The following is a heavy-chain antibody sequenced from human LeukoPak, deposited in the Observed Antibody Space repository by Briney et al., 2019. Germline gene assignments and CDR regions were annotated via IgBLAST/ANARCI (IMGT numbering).Heavy chain of an antibody. J-gene: IGHJ4*02. CDR1: GYTFTSYY. D-gene: IGHD3-10*01. CDR2: INPSGGST. CDR3: AREVTMVRGVITPAFDY. V-gene: IGHV1-46*01. Sequence: ASVKVSCKASGYTFTSYYMHWVRQAPGQGLEWMGIINPSGGSTSYAQKFQGRVTMTRDTSTSTVYMELSSLRSEDTAVYYCAREVTMVRGVITPAFDYWGQGTLVTVSS.